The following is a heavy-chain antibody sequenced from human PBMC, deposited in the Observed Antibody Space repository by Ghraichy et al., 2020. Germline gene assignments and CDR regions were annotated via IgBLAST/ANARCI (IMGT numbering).Heavy chain of an antibody. CDR2: VDHSGRS. CDR3: ARGLTKTVVRGFLVGVAYSSFYLDV. Sequence: SETLSPTCAVYGELFSGYSWTWIRQPPGTGLEWIGEVDHSGRSSHNPSLKSRVTISVDTSKNQFSLKVNSVTAADTAVYYCARGLTKTVVRGFLVGVAYSSFYLDVWGKGTTVTVSS. D-gene: IGHD3-10*01. CDR1: GELFSGYS. V-gene: IGHV4-34*01. J-gene: IGHJ6*03.